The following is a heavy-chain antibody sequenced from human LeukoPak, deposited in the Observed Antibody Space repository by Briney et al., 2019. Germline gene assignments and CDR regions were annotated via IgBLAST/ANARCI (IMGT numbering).Heavy chain of an antibody. CDR2: INHSGSA. D-gene: IGHD3-3*01. CDR3: ARGTNDALWSDYSGWFYYLDV. CDR1: GGSFSGFY. Sequence: SETLSLTCGVYGGSFSGFYCTWSRQSPGKGLEWIGEINHSGSAKYNPSLKSRVSISVDMSKNEVLLELTSVTAADAALYYCARGTNDALWSDYSGWFYYLDVWGTGTTVIVSS. V-gene: IGHV4-34*01. J-gene: IGHJ6*03.